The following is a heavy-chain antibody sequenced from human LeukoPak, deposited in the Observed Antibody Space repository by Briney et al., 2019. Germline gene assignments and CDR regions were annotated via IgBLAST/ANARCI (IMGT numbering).Heavy chain of an antibody. CDR1: GGSISSYY. D-gene: IGHD6-13*01. Sequence: SETLSLTCTVSGGSISSYYWSWIRQPPGKGLEWIGYIYYSGSTNYNPSLKSRVTILVDTSKNQFSLKLSSVTAADTAVYYCARRYGSSWYSYYFDYWGQGTLVTVSS. J-gene: IGHJ4*02. CDR2: IYYSGST. CDR3: ARRYGSSWYSYYFDY. V-gene: IGHV4-59*08.